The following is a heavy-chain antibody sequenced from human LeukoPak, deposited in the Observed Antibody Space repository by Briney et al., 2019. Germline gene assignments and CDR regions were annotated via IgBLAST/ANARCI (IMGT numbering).Heavy chain of an antibody. CDR2: ISSSGSTI. J-gene: IGHJ4*02. D-gene: IGHD4-17*01. Sequence: GGSLRLSCAASGFTFSDYYMSWIRQASGKGLEWVSYISSSGSTIYYADSVKGRFTISRDNAKNSLFLQMNSLRAEDTAVYYCARDQGKDYGDYDYWGQGTLVTVSS. CDR3: ARDQGKDYGDYDY. CDR1: GFTFSDYY. V-gene: IGHV3-11*04.